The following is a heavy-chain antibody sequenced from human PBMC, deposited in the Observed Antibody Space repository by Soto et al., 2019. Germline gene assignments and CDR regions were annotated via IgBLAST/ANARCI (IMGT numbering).Heavy chain of an antibody. D-gene: IGHD3-16*01. CDR1: GFTSDDHG. V-gene: IGHV3-9*02. CDR2: IILSGGHI. Sequence: EVQLVESGGGLVQPGRSLRLSCAASGFTSDDHGMHWVRQAPGKGLGWGSGIILSGGHIDYADSVKGRFTISRDNAKNYLYLQMNVRETGDTAWYYVIKDIEAGGAGSWGKGTWVTVSS. CDR3: IKDIEAGGAGS. J-gene: IGHJ4*02.